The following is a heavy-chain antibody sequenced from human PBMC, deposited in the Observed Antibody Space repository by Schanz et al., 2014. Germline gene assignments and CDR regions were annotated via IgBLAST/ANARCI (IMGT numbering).Heavy chain of an antibody. CDR3: AKGRFGELSAFDI. D-gene: IGHD3-10*01. Sequence: EVELVESGGGLVQPGGSLRLSCAASGFTFSSYALHWVRQAPGKGLEWVSAISGSGGSTYYADSVKGRFTISRDNSKNTLYLQMNSLRAEDTAVYYCAKGRFGELSAFDIWGQGTMXTVSS. CDR2: ISGSGGST. V-gene: IGHV3-23*04. CDR1: GFTFSSYA. J-gene: IGHJ3*02.